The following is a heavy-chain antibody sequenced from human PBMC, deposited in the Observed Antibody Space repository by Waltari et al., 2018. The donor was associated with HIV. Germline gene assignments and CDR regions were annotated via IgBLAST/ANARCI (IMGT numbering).Heavy chain of an antibody. CDR1: GGSTSSYY. CDR2: IYYSGST. CDR3: ARQRGYCSSTSCFVNWFDP. V-gene: IGHV4-59*08. D-gene: IGHD2-2*01. Sequence: QVQLQESGPGPVKPSETLFLPCTVPGGSTSSYYCSWIRHPPGKGLELFGYIYYSGSTNYHPSLKSRVTISVDTSKTRFSLKLSSVTAADTAVYYCARQRGYCSSTSCFVNWFDPWGQGTLVTVSS. J-gene: IGHJ5*02.